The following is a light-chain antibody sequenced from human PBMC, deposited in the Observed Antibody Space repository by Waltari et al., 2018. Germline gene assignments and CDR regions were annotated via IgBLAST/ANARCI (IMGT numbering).Light chain of an antibody. V-gene: IGKV1D-12*01. Sequence: DIQMTQSPSSVSASVGDRVTINCRASRTVTGWLAWYQQKPGKAPKLLIYVASGLPSGVPSRFNGSGSETDFTLTITSLQPEDFATYYCQQAHSFPLTFGGGTKVEI. CDR1: RTVTGW. J-gene: IGKJ4*01. CDR3: QQAHSFPLT. CDR2: VAS.